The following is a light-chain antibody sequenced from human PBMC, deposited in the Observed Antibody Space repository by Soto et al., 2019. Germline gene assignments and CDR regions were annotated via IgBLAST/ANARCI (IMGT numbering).Light chain of an antibody. J-gene: IGLJ1*01. Sequence: QSALTQPASVSGSPGQSITISCTGTNSDVGAYDYVSWYQHHPGKAPKLIIFEVTNRPSGVSNRFSGSKSANTASLTISGLQAADEAGYYCSSYSNSNALYVFGTGTKLTVL. V-gene: IGLV2-14*01. CDR1: NSDVGAYDY. CDR3: SSYSNSNALYV. CDR2: EVT.